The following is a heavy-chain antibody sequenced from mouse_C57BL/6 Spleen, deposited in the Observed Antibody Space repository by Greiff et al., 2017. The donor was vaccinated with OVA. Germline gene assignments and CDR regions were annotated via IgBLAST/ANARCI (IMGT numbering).Heavy chain of an antibody. J-gene: IGHJ4*01. CDR3: AKNLLNLYAMDY. D-gene: IGHD2-10*01. CDR1: GFSLTSYG. V-gene: IGHV2-5*01. Sequence: VQLQESGPGLVQPSQSLSITCTVSGFSLTSYGVHWVRQSPGKGLEWLGVIWRGGSTDYNAAFMSRLSITKDNSKSQVFFKMNSLQADDTAIYYCAKNLLNLYAMDYWGQGTSVTVSS. CDR2: IWRGGST.